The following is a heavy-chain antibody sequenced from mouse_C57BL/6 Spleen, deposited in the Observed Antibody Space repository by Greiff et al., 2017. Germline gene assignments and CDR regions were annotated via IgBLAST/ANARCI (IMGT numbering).Heavy chain of an antibody. CDR1: GFTFSDAW. V-gene: IGHV6-6*01. J-gene: IGHJ4*01. CDR3: TRHYSKGYYAMDY. CDR2: IRNKANNHAT. Sequence: DVMLVESGGGLVQPGGSMKLSCAASGFTFSDAWMDWVRQSPEKGLEWVAEIRNKANNHATYYAESVKGRFTISRDDSKSSVYRQMNSLRAEDTGIYYCTRHYSKGYYAMDYWGQGTSVTGSS. D-gene: IGHD2-5*01.